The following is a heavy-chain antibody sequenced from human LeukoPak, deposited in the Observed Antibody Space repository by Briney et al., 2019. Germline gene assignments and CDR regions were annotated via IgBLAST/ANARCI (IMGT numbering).Heavy chain of an antibody. Sequence: GASVKVSCKASGYTFTSYYMHWVRQAPGQGLEWMGITNPSGGSTSYAQKFQGRVTMTRDTSTSTVYTELSSLRSEDTAVYYCARGPGIALAGTWTWFDPWGQGTLVTVSS. V-gene: IGHV1-46*01. CDR2: TNPSGGST. CDR3: ARGPGIALAGTWTWFDP. CDR1: GYTFTSYY. J-gene: IGHJ5*02. D-gene: IGHD6-19*01.